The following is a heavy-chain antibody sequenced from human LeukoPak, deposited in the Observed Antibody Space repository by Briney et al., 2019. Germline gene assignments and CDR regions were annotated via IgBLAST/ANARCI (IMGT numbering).Heavy chain of an antibody. D-gene: IGHD3-3*01. J-gene: IGHJ4*02. CDR2: IKRNTQGATT. CDR1: GFTFNLAW. CDR3: ANSDFWSGYYSPPYYFDY. Sequence: PGGSLRLSCATSGFTFNLAWMSWVRQAPGKGLEWVGRIKRNTQGATTDYAAAVKGRFTISRDDSKNTLYLQMNSLRAEDTAVYYCANSDFWSGYYSPPYYFDYWGQGTLVTVSS. V-gene: IGHV3-15*01.